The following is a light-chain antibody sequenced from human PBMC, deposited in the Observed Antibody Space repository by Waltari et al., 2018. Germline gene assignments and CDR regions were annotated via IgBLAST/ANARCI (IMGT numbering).Light chain of an antibody. V-gene: IGLV1-44*01. Sequence: QSVLTQPPSASGTPGQRVTISCSGSSSNIGSNTVNWYQQLPGTAPKLPIYSNNQRPSGVPDRFAGSKSGTSASPAISGLQSEDEADYYCAAWDDSLNGWVFGGGTKLTVL. CDR3: AAWDDSLNGWV. CDR2: SNN. J-gene: IGLJ3*02. CDR1: SSNIGSNT.